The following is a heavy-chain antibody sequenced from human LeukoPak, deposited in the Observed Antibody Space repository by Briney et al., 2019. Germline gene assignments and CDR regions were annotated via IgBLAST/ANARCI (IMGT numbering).Heavy chain of an antibody. CDR1: GFTFSSYS. J-gene: IGHJ4*02. CDR2: ISSSSSYI. V-gene: IGHV3-21*01. Sequence: PGGSLRLSCAASGFTFSSYSMNWVRQAPGKGLEWVSSISSSSSYIYYADSVKGRFTISRDNAKNSLYLQMNSLRAEDTAVYYCARDPCGGDCYILNYFDYWGQGTLVTVSS. CDR3: ARDPCGGDCYILNYFDY. D-gene: IGHD2-21*02.